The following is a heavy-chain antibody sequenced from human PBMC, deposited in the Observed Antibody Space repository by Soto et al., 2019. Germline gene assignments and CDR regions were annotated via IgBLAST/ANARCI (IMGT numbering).Heavy chain of an antibody. CDR1: GFTFSSYA. D-gene: IGHD3-3*01. Sequence: GGSLRLSCAASGFTFSSYAMSWVRQAPGKGLEWVSAISGSGGSTYYADSVKGRFTTSRDNSKNTLYLQMNSLRAEDTAVYYCTADRAEMPTITIAYWGQGSLVTVSS. CDR2: ISGSGGST. CDR3: TADRAEMPTITIAY. J-gene: IGHJ4*02. V-gene: IGHV3-23*01.